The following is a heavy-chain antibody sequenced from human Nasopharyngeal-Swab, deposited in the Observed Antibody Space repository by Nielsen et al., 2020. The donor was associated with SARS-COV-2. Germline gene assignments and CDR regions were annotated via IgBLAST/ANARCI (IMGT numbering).Heavy chain of an antibody. CDR3: ATKTGGGISYFDY. J-gene: IGHJ4*02. Sequence: SETLSLTCTVSGGSISSGGYYWSWIRQHPGMGLVWIGYIYYSGSTYYNPSLKSRVTISVDTSKNQFSLKLNSVTAADTAVYYCATKTGGGISYFDYWGQGTLVTVSS. D-gene: IGHD3-3*02. CDR1: GGSISSGGYY. V-gene: IGHV4-31*03. CDR2: IYYSGST.